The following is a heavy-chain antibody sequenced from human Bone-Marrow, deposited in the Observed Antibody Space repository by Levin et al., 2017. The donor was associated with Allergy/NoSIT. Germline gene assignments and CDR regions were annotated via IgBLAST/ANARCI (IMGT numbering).Heavy chain of an antibody. D-gene: IGHD3-10*01. J-gene: IGHJ4*02. V-gene: IGHV1-18*01. Sequence: ASVKVSCKASDYTFTRFGFSWVRQAPGQGLEWMGWISAHNGNTNYAQNFQGRVTMTTDTSTSTAYMELKTLRSDDTAVYYGAAYISLGRGHPMYYFDYWGQGTLVTVSP. CDR2: ISAHNGNT. CDR3: AAYISLGRGHPMYYFDY. CDR1: DYTFTRFG.